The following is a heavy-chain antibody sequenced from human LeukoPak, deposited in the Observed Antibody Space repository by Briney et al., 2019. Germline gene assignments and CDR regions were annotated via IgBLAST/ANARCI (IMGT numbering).Heavy chain of an antibody. Sequence: GESLRLSCAASGFTFSSYAMSWVRQAPGKGLEWVSAISGSGGSTYYADSVKGRFTISRDNSKNTLYLQMNSLRAEDTAVYYCAKSDCSSTSCYVRGGFDIWGQGTMVTVSS. V-gene: IGHV3-23*01. D-gene: IGHD2-2*01. CDR1: GFTFSSYA. CDR3: AKSDCSSTSCYVRGGFDI. J-gene: IGHJ3*02. CDR2: ISGSGGST.